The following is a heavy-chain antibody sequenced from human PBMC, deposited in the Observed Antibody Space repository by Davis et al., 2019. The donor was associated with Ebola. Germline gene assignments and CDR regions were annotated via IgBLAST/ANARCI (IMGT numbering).Heavy chain of an antibody. V-gene: IGHV4-39*01. CDR3: ARHRETYYYYDGMDV. CDR2: LYYSVST. D-gene: IGHD1-26*01. Sequence: MPSETLSLTCTVSGGSISSSSYYWGWIRQPPGKGLAWIGSLYYSVSTYYNPSLKSRVTISVDTSKNQFSLKLSSVTAADTAVYYWARHRETYYYYDGMDVWGKGTTVTVSS. J-gene: IGHJ6*04. CDR1: GGSISSSSYY.